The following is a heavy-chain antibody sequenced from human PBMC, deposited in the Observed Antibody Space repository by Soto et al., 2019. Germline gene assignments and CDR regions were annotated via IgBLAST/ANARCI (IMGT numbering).Heavy chain of an antibody. CDR3: ASACEPTETLDAFDI. CDR1: GFTFSSYG. V-gene: IGHV3-33*01. Sequence: PGGSLRLSCAASGFTFSSYGMHWVRQAPGKGLEWVAVIWYDGSNKYYADSVKGRFTISRDNSKNTLYLQMNSLRAEDTAVYYCASACEPTETLDAFDIWGQGTMVTVSS. CDR2: IWYDGSNK. J-gene: IGHJ3*02.